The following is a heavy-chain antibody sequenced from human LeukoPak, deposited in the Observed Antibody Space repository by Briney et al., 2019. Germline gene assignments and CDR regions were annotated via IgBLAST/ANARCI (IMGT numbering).Heavy chain of an antibody. CDR2: ISGSGGST. Sequence: GGSLRLSCAASGFIFSDYYMSWIRQAPGKGLEWVSAISGSGGSTYYADSVKGRFTISRDNSKNTLYLQMNSLRAEDTAVYYCATPYPTTLKGFDPWGQGTLVTVSS. CDR3: ATPYPTTLKGFDP. CDR1: GFIFSDYY. J-gene: IGHJ5*02. V-gene: IGHV3-23*01. D-gene: IGHD5-12*01.